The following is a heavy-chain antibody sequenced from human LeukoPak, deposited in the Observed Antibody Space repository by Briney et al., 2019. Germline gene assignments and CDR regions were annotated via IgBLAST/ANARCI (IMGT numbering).Heavy chain of an antibody. Sequence: GASVTVSCKASGYTFTSYAMHWVRQAPGQRLEWMGWINAGNGNTKYSQKFQGRVTITRDTSASTAYMELSSLRSEDTAVYYCARERSTSCYTEDCFFFDPWGRGTLVTVSS. CDR2: INAGNGNT. J-gene: IGHJ5*02. CDR3: ARERSTSCYTEDCFFFDP. CDR1: GYTFTSYA. V-gene: IGHV1-3*01. D-gene: IGHD2-2*02.